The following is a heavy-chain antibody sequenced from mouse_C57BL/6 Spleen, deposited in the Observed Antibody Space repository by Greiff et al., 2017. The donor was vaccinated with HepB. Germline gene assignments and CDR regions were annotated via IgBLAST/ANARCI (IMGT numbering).Heavy chain of an antibody. CDR2: ISNGGGST. Sequence: DVMLVESGGGLVQPGGSLKLSCAASGFTFSDYYMYWVRQTPEKRLEWVAYISNGGGSTYYPDTVKGRFTISRDNAKNTLYLQRSRLKSEDTAMYYCARHNHYYGSSYGYFDVWGTGTTVTVSS. J-gene: IGHJ1*03. CDR3: ARHNHYYGSSYGYFDV. CDR1: GFTFSDYY. D-gene: IGHD1-1*01. V-gene: IGHV5-12*01.